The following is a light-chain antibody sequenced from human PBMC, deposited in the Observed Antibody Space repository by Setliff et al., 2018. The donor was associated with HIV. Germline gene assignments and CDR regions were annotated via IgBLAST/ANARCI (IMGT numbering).Light chain of an antibody. CDR2: GVS. V-gene: IGKV3-15*01. CDR3: QQYDKWPET. CDR1: QSISNN. J-gene: IGKJ1*01. Sequence: TLSVSPGEWTALSCRANQSISNNLAWYQQKPGQAPRLLVYGVSNRATGVSDRFMGSGSGTAFTLTIIRLQSEDSAIYYCQQYDKWPETFGQGTKVDIK.